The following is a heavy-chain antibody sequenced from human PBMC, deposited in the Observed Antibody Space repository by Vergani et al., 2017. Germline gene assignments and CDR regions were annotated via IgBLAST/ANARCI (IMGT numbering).Heavy chain of an antibody. CDR3: ARNAVGEYQLLDEYYYYYYMDV. Sequence: QLQLQESGPGLVKPSETLSLTCTVSGGSISSSSYYWGWIRQPPGKGLEWIGSIYYSGSTYYNPSLKSRVTISVDTSKNQFSLKLSSVTAADTAVYYCARNAVGEYQLLDEYYYYYYMDVWGKGTTVTVSS. J-gene: IGHJ6*03. V-gene: IGHV4-39*07. CDR1: GGSISSSSYY. CDR2: IYYSGST. D-gene: IGHD2-2*01.